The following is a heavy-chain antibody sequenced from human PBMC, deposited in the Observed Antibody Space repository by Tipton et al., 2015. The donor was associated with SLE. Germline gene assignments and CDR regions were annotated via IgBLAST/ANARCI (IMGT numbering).Heavy chain of an antibody. V-gene: IGHV6-1*01. Sequence: TLSLTCAISGDSVSSKSAAWNWTRQSPSRGLEWLGRKYYRSKRYNDYAVSVKSRITINPDTSKNQFSLQLNSVTPEDTAVYYCAKAFNRGQKRTDAFDIWGQGTMVTVSS. CDR3: AKAFNRGQKRTDAFDI. J-gene: IGHJ3*02. CDR1: GDSVSSKSAA. CDR2: KYYRSKRYN. D-gene: IGHD7-27*01.